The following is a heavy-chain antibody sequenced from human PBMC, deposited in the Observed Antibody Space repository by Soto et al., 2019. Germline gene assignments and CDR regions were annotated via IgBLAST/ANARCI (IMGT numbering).Heavy chain of an antibody. V-gene: IGHV1-69*06. CDR3: ARGGALSTSWYWGDGLDS. D-gene: IGHD6-13*01. CDR2: IIPVFGTP. CDR1: GYSFSSHA. J-gene: IGHJ4*02. Sequence: QVQLEQSGSEVQKSGSSVKVSCKASGYSFSSHAITWVRQAPGQGLEWMGGIIPVFGTPTYAQKFQGRLTISADKSTNTSSLELRSLSSEDTAVYYCARGGALSTSWYWGDGLDSWGQGTQVTVSS.